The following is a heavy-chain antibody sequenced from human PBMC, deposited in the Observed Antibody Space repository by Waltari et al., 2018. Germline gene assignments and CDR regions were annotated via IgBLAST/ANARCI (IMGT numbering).Heavy chain of an antibody. D-gene: IGHD3-22*01. Sequence: EVQLVESGGGLVQPGGSLRLSCAASGFTFSSYSMNWVRQAPGKGRGWVSYISRSSITIYYADSVKGRFTSSRDNAKNSLYLQMNSLRAEDTAVYYCARLKHYYDSSGYYQHWGQGTLVTVSS. CDR2: ISRSSITI. CDR1: GFTFSSYS. J-gene: IGHJ1*01. CDR3: ARLKHYYDSSGYYQH. V-gene: IGHV3-48*04.